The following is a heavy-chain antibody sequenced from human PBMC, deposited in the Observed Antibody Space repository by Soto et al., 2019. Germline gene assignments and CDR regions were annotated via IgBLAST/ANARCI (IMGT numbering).Heavy chain of an antibody. CDR2: ISGGGGST. V-gene: IGHV3-23*01. J-gene: IGHJ6*02. CDR3: AKVSLGATTITDYYYYGLDV. CDR1: GFTFGSYA. Sequence: PGGSLILSCAASGFTFGSYARSWVRQAPGKGLEWVSAISGGGGSTYYADSVKGRVTISRDNSKNTLYVQMNSLRAEDTAVYYCAKVSLGATTITDYYYYGLDVWGQGTTVTVSS. D-gene: IGHD1-26*01.